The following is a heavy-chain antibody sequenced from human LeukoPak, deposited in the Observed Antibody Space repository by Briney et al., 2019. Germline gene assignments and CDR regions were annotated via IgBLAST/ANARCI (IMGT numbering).Heavy chain of an antibody. D-gene: IGHD3-10*01. CDR2: IKSKTDGGTT. V-gene: IGHV3-15*01. CDR3: TTDPHPPRVWFGELSDPPNLCY. J-gene: IGHJ4*02. Sequence: GGSRRLSCAASGFTFSNAWMSWLRQAPGKGLEWVGRIKSKTDGGTTDYAAPVKGRFTISRDDSKNTLYLQMNSLKTEDTAVYYCTTDPHPPRVWFGELSDPPNLCYWGQGTLVTVSS. CDR1: GFTFSNAW.